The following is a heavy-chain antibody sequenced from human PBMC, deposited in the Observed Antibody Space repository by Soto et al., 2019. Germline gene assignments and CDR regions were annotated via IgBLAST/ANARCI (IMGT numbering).Heavy chain of an antibody. CDR3: AGDGVQNGAYNGWLDP. CDR2: IKQDGREK. Sequence: HPGGSLRLSCAASGFSFSSYWMTWVRQAPGKGLEWVANIKQDGREKYYGASVKGRFTISRDNGKNLVYLQMDSLTPDDTAVYYCAGDGVQNGAYNGWLDPWGQGTLVTVSS. D-gene: IGHD3-16*01. V-gene: IGHV3-7*03. J-gene: IGHJ5*02. CDR1: GFSFSSYW.